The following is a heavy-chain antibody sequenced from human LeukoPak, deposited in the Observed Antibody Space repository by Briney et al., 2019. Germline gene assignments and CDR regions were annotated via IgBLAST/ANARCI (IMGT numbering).Heavy chain of an antibody. CDR1: GFTFSSYS. CDR3: ARNKMVTAMPGFDY. Sequence: GWTLRLSCAASGFTFSSYSMNWVRQAPGTGLEWLSSISSSSSYIYYADSGKGRFTISRDNAKNSLYLQMNSLRAEDTAVYYVARNKMVTAMPGFDYWGQGTLVTVSS. D-gene: IGHD2-21*02. CDR2: ISSSSSYI. J-gene: IGHJ4*02. V-gene: IGHV3-21*01.